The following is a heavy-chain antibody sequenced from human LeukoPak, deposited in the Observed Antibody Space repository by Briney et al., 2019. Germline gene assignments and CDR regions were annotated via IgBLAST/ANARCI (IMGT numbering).Heavy chain of an antibody. J-gene: IGHJ5*02. V-gene: IGHV4-31*03. D-gene: IGHD3-10*01. CDR1: GVSISSGGYY. Sequence: SETLSLTCTVSGVSISSGGYYWSWIRQHPGKGLEWIGYIYYSGSTYYNPSLKSRVTISLDTSMNQFSLKLSSVTAADTAVYFCARDCTSGSYYHTLCDPWGQGALVTVSS. CDR2: IYYSGST. CDR3: ARDCTSGSYYHTLCDP.